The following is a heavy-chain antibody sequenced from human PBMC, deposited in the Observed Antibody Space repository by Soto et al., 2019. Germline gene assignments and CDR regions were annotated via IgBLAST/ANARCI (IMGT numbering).Heavy chain of an antibody. CDR1: GGSLSGYY. V-gene: IGHV4-34*01. CDR2: VKDGGHT. D-gene: IGHD5-12*01. J-gene: IGHJ4*02. CDR3: ARGQEGVVATH. Sequence: QVQLQQWGAGLLKPSETLSLNCAVTGGSLSGYYWCWIRQPPGKGLEWIGEVKDGGHTNSSPSLRGRVTISSDTSNNQFSLRLNSVTAADTGVDYCARGQEGVVATHWDQGSLVTVSS.